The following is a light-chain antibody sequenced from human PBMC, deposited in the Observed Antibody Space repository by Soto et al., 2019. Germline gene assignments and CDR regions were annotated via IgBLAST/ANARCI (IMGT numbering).Light chain of an antibody. V-gene: IGLV2-14*01. CDR3: SSYTSSMTNV. J-gene: IGLJ1*01. CDR1: SSDVGGYNY. CDR2: DVS. Sequence: QSVLTQPRSVSGSPGQSVTISCTGTSSDVGGYNYVSWYQQHPGKAPKLMIYDVSNRPSGVSYRFSGSKSGNTASLTISGLQAADEADYFCSSYTSSMTNVFGSGTKVTVL.